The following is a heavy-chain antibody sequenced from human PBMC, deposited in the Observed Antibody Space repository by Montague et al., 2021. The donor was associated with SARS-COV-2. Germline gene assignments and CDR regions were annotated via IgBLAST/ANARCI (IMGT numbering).Heavy chain of an antibody. V-gene: IGHV3-21*01. CDR3: YSGYDFGY. CDR2: ISSSSTSI. D-gene: IGHD5-12*01. CDR1: GFTFNSYS. J-gene: IGHJ4*02. Sequence: SLRLSCAASGFTFNSYSMNWVRQAPGKGLEWVSPISSSSTSIYYADSVKGRFTISRDNAKNSPYLQMNSLRAEDTAVYYCYSGYDFGYWGQGTLVTVSS.